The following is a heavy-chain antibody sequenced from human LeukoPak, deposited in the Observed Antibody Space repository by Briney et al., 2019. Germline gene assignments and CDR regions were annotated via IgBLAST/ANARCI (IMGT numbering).Heavy chain of an antibody. D-gene: IGHD3-22*01. CDR2: IYYSGST. V-gene: IGHV4-39*01. CDR3: ARSRIYDSSGYYYVGSYYYYMDV. CDR1: GGSISSSSYY. J-gene: IGHJ6*03. Sequence: SETLSLTCTVSGGSISSSSYYWGWIRQPPGKGLEWIGSIYYSGSTYYNPSLKSRVTISVDTSKNQFSLKLSSVTAADTAVYYCARSRIYDSSGYYYVGSYYYYMDVWGKGTTVTVSS.